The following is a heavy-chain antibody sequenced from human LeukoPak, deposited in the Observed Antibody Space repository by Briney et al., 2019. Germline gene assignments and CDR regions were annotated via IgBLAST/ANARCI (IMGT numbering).Heavy chain of an antibody. CDR2: ISAYNGNT. CDR1: GYTFTSYY. CDR3: ARDYDFWSGYYTSGMDV. V-gene: IGHV1-18*04. Sequence: ASVKVSCKASGYTFTSYYMHWVRQAPGQGLEWMGWISAYNGNTNYAQKLQGRVTMTTDTSTSTAYMELRSLRSDDTAVYYCARDYDFWSGYYTSGMDVWGQGTTVTVSS. J-gene: IGHJ6*02. D-gene: IGHD3-3*01.